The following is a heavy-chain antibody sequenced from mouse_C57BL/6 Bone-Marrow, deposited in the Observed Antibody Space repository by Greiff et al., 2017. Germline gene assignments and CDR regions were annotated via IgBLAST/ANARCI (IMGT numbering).Heavy chain of an antibody. J-gene: IGHJ1*03. D-gene: IGHD2-5*01. CDR3: ARSAYYSNYWYFDV. V-gene: IGHV1-55*01. Sequence: VQLQESGPELVKPGASVKISCKASGYTFTSYWITCVKQRPGQGLEWIGDIYPGSGSTNYNEKFKSKATLTVDTSSSTAYMQLSSLTSEDSAVYYCARSAYYSNYWYFDVWGTGTTVTVSS. CDR2: IYPGSGST. CDR1: GYTFTSYW.